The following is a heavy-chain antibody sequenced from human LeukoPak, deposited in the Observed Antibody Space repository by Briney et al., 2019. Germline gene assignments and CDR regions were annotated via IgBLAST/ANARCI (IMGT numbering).Heavy chain of an antibody. V-gene: IGHV3-7*01. CDR3: ARDRVGFGEFIDAFDI. J-gene: IGHJ3*02. D-gene: IGHD3-10*01. Sequence: QPGGSLRLSCAASGFTFSSYWMSWVRQAPGKGLEWVANIKQDGSEKYYVDSVKGRFTISRDNAKNSLYLQMNSLRAEDTAVYYCARDRVGFGEFIDAFDIWGQGTMVTVSS. CDR2: IKQDGSEK. CDR1: GFTFSSYW.